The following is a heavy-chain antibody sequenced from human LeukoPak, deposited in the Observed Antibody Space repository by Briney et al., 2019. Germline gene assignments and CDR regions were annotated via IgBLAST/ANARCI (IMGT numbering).Heavy chain of an antibody. Sequence: SETLSLTCTVSGGSIGTYYWSWIRQSPGKGLEWIGYIYVTGTRYNPYLQSRVTISVDRSRNQFFLKMSSVTAADTAVYYCARHIGGGIENMDVWGKGTKVIVSS. D-gene: IGHD3-16*02. CDR3: ARHIGGGIENMDV. CDR1: GGSIGTYY. J-gene: IGHJ6*03. CDR2: IYVTGT. V-gene: IGHV4-59*08.